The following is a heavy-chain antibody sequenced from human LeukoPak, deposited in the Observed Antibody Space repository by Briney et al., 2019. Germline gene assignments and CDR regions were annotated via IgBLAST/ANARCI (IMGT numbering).Heavy chain of an antibody. V-gene: IGHV4-59*01. CDR3: ARERLRSFDY. CDR1: GGSITGYY. J-gene: IGHJ4*02. D-gene: IGHD4-17*01. Sequence: PSETLSLTCTVSGGSITGYYWSWIRQPPGKGLEWIGYIYNSGSTNYNPSLKSRVTISVDTSKNQFSLKLTSVTAADTAVYYCARERLRSFDYWCQGTLVTVSS. CDR2: IYNSGST.